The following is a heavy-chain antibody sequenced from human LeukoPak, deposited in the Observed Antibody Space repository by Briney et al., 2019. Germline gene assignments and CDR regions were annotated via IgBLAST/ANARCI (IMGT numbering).Heavy chain of an antibody. CDR3: ARGLGGSYYAVDAFDI. CDR2: INSDGSST. Sequence: PGGSLRLSRAASGFTFSSYWMHWVRQAPGKGLVWVSRINSDGSSTSYADSVKGRFTISRDNAKNTLYLQMNSLRAEDTAVYYCARGLGGSYYAVDAFDIWGQGTMVTVSS. V-gene: IGHV3-74*01. D-gene: IGHD1-26*01. CDR1: GFTFSSYW. J-gene: IGHJ3*02.